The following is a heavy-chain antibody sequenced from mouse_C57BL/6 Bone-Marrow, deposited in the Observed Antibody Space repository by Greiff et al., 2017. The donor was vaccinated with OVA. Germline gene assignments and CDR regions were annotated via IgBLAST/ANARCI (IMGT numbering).Heavy chain of an antibody. CDR2: IYPGSGST. Sequence: VKLQQPGAELVKPGASVKMSCKASGYTFTSYWITWVKQRPGQGLEWIGDIYPGSGSTNYNEKFKSKATLTVDTSSSTAYMQLSSLTSEDSAVYYCARGGGLRGYAMDYWGQGTSVTVSS. J-gene: IGHJ4*01. V-gene: IGHV1-55*01. CDR3: ARGGGLRGYAMDY. CDR1: GYTFTSYW. D-gene: IGHD2-4*01.